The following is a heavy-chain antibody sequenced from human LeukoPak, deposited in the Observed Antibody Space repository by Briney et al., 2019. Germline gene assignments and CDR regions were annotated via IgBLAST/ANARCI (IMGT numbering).Heavy chain of an antibody. V-gene: IGHV4-39*01. D-gene: IGHD2-2*02. J-gene: IGHJ4*02. Sequence: SETLSLTCTVSGDSIRSNNYYWGWIRQPPGKGLEWIGSIYDTGSTYYNPSLKSRVIISVDTSKNQFSLKLSSVTAADTAVYYCASGIAAIPDYWGQGTLVTVSS. CDR2: IYDTGST. CDR1: GDSIRSNNYY. CDR3: ASGIAAIPDY.